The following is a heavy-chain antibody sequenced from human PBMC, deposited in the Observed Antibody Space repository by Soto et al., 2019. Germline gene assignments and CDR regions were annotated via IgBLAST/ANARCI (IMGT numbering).Heavy chain of an antibody. V-gene: IGHV5-51*01. Sequence: PGESLKISCKCSGYSFTSYWIGWVRQMPGKGLGWMGIIYPGDSDTRYSPSFQGQVTISADKSISTAYLQWSSLKASDTAMYYCARSIAVAGSYWFDPWGQGTLVTVSS. D-gene: IGHD6-19*01. CDR2: IYPGDSDT. CDR3: ARSIAVAGSYWFDP. J-gene: IGHJ5*02. CDR1: GYSFTSYW.